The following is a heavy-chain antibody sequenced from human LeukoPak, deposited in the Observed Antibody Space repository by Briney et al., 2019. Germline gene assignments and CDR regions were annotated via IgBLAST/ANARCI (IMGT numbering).Heavy chain of an antibody. J-gene: IGHJ3*02. Sequence: SETLSLTCAVYGGSFSGCYWSWIRQPPGKGLEWIGEINHSGSTNYNPSLKSRVTISVDTSKNQFSLKLSSVTAADTAVYYCARGRRDGYRNAFDIWGQGTMVTVSS. CDR3: ARGRRDGYRNAFDI. D-gene: IGHD5-24*01. V-gene: IGHV4-34*01. CDR2: INHSGST. CDR1: GGSFSGCY.